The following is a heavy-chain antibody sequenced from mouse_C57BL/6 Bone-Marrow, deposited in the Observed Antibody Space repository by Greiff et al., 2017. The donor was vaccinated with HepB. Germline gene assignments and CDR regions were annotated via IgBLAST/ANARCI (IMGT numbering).Heavy chain of an antibody. Sequence: QVHVKQSGAELVKPGASVKLSCKASGYTFTSYWMHWAKQRPGRGLEWIGRIDPNSGGTKYNEKFKSKATLTVDKPSSTAYMQLSSLTSEDSAVYYCAIYYGSGYTSDWYFDVWGTGTTVTVSS. CDR3: AIYYGSGYTSDWYFDV. J-gene: IGHJ1*03. D-gene: IGHD1-1*01. V-gene: IGHV1-72*01. CDR2: IDPNSGGT. CDR1: GYTFTSYW.